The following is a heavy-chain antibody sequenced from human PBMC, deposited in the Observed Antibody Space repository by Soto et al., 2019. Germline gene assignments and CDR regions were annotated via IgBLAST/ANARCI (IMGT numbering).Heavy chain of an antibody. CDR3: ARGSGSYVYYFDY. CDR1: GYTFTRYT. CDR2: INPDNGNT. J-gene: IGHJ4*02. V-gene: IGHV1-3*01. D-gene: IGHD1-26*01. Sequence: ASVKVSCKASGYTFTRYTMNWVRQAPGQRLEWMGWINPDNGNTKSSQKFQDRVIITRDTSASTAYMDLSSLRSEDTAVYYCARGSGSYVYYFDYWGQGTLVTVSS.